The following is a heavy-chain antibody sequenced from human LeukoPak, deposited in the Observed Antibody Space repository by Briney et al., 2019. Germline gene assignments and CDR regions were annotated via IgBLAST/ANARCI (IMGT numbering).Heavy chain of an antibody. D-gene: IGHD3-10*01. Sequence: SPSETLSLTCTVSGGSISSYYWSWIRQPPGKGLEWIGYIYYSGSTDYSPSLKSRVTISVDTSKNQFSLKLSSVTAADTAVYYCARNDGSGSYYPPDYWGQGTLVTVSS. CDR1: GGSISSYY. J-gene: IGHJ4*02. V-gene: IGHV4-59*01. CDR3: ARNDGSGSYYPPDY. CDR2: IYYSGST.